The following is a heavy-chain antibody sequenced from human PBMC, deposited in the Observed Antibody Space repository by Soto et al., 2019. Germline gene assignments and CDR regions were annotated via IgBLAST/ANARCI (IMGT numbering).Heavy chain of an antibody. Sequence: QVQLVQSGAEVKKPGASVKVSCKASGYTFTSYAMHWVRQAPGQRLEWMGWINAGNGNTKYSQKFQGRVTITRDTSANTAYMELSSLRSEDTAVYYCARSTGIAAWGDYWGQGTLVTVSS. CDR3: ARSTGIAAWGDY. J-gene: IGHJ4*02. D-gene: IGHD6-13*01. CDR1: GYTFTSYA. CDR2: INAGNGNT. V-gene: IGHV1-3*01.